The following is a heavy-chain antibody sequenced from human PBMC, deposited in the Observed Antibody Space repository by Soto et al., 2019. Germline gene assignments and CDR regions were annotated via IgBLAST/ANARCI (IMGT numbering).Heavy chain of an antibody. CDR3: AKDCGCPGGLDP. CDR1: GFTFSSYG. V-gene: IGHV3-30*18. Sequence: QVQLVESGGGVVQPGRSLRRSCAASGFTFSSYGMHWVRQAPGKGLEWVAVISYDGSNKYYADSVKGRFTISRDNSKNTLYLQMNSLRAEDTAVYYCAKDCGCPGGLDPWGQGTLVTVSS. J-gene: IGHJ5*02. D-gene: IGHD3-16*01. CDR2: ISYDGSNK.